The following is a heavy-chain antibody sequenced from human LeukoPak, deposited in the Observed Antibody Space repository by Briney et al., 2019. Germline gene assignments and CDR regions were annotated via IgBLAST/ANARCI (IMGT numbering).Heavy chain of an antibody. CDR2: ISSSSSSYI. V-gene: IGHV3-21*01. Sequence: GGSLRLSCAASGFTFSSYSMNWVRQAPGKGLEWVSSISSSSSSYIYYADSVKGRFTISRDNAKSSLYLQMNSLRAEDTAVYYCVTGYESSSWSLGNYYYMDVWGKGTTVTVSS. D-gene: IGHD6-13*01. CDR1: GFTFSSYS. CDR3: VTGYESSSWSLGNYYYMDV. J-gene: IGHJ6*03.